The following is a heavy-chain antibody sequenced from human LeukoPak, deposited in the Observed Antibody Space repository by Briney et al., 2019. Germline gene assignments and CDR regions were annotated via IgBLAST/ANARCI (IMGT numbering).Heavy chain of an antibody. CDR2: ISDSGDYT. CDR3: AKDTSIGKYCTSGVCSPFDY. Sequence: GGSLRLSCAGSGFTFSNYAMSWVRQAPGKGLEWVSAISDSGDYTYYADSVKGRFTISRDNSKNTLYLHVNSLRAEDTAVYYCAKDTSIGKYCTSGVCSPFDYWGQGTLVTVSS. J-gene: IGHJ4*02. D-gene: IGHD2-8*01. CDR1: GFTFSNYA. V-gene: IGHV3-23*01.